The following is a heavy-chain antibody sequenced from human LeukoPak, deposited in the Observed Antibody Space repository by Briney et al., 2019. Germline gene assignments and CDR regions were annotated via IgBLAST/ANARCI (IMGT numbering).Heavy chain of an antibody. V-gene: IGHV3-53*01. CDR1: GFTVSSNY. J-gene: IGHJ6*03. D-gene: IGHD3-3*01. Sequence: GGSLRLSCAASGFTVSSNYMSWVRQAPGKGLEWVSVIYSGGSTYYADSVKGRFTISRDNSKNTLYLQMNSLRAEDTALYYCARGGITIFGVVSYMDVWGKGTTVTVSS. CDR2: IYSGGST. CDR3: ARGGITIFGVVSYMDV.